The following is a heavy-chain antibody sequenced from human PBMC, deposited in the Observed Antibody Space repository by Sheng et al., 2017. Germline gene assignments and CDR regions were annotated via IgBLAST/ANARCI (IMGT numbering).Heavy chain of an antibody. CDR2: IKEDGSEE. CDR3: ARDLQSWVYGGLVPPLK. V-gene: IGHV3-7*01. Sequence: EGQLVESGGGLVQPGGSLRLSCAASGFMFSGYWMSWVRQAPGKGLEWVANIKEDGSEEYYVDSVKGRFTISRDNVKNSLFLQMNSLRVEDTAVYYCARDLQSWVYGGLVPPLKWGQGTLVTVSS. D-gene: IGHD2-8*01. CDR1: GFMFSGYW. J-gene: IGHJ4*02.